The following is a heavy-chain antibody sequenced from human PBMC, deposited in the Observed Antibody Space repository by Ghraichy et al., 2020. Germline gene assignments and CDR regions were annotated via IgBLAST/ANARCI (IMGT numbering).Heavy chain of an antibody. D-gene: IGHD3-9*01. J-gene: IGHJ4*02. V-gene: IGHV4-34*01. CDR2: INHSGST. Sequence: SQNLSLTCAVYGGSFSGYYWSWIRQPPGKGLEWIGEINHSGSTNYNPSLKSRITISVDTSKNQFSLKLSSVTAADTAVYYCARVRGDILTGSSFEDYWGQGTLVTVSS. CDR3: ARVRGDILTGSSFEDY. CDR1: GGSFSGYY.